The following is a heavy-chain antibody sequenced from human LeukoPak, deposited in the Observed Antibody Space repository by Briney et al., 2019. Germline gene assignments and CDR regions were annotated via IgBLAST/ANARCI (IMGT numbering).Heavy chain of an antibody. CDR1: GGSISSGGYY. Sequence: SETLSLTCTVSGGSISSGGYYWSWIRQPAGKGLEWIGRIYTSGSTNCNPSLKSRVTMSVDTSKNQFSLKLSSVTAADTAVYYCARVNYDFWSGYHLDYWGQGTLVTVSS. CDR2: IYTSGST. D-gene: IGHD3-3*01. V-gene: IGHV4-61*02. CDR3: ARVNYDFWSGYHLDY. J-gene: IGHJ4*02.